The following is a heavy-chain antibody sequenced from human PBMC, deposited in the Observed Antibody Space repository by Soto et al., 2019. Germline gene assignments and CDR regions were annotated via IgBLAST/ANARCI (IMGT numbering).Heavy chain of an antibody. J-gene: IGHJ4*02. V-gene: IGHV3-23*01. CDR1: GFIFSNYA. Sequence: PGGTLSLSCAASGFIFSNYAMNWARQAPGKGLEWVSFVSANGDGTFYADSVKGRFSISRDNSKNTLYLQMNNLRAEDRARDSCSKVRPSFDFWGQGVLVTVSS. CDR3: SKVRPSFDF. CDR2: VSANGDGT. D-gene: IGHD1-1*01.